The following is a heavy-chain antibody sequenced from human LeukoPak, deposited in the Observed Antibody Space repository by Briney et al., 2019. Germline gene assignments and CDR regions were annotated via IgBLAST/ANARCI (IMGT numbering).Heavy chain of an antibody. CDR2: IYYSGST. CDR3: ASGTRDDHNAPVDY. Sequence: SETLSLTCTVSGGSTSSYYWSWIRQPPGKGLEWIGNIYYSGSTNYNPSLKSRLTISVDTSKNHFSLQLNSVTAADTAVYYSASGTRDDHNAPVDYWGQGTLVTVSS. CDR1: GGSTSSYY. V-gene: IGHV4-59*01. J-gene: IGHJ4*02. D-gene: IGHD5-24*01.